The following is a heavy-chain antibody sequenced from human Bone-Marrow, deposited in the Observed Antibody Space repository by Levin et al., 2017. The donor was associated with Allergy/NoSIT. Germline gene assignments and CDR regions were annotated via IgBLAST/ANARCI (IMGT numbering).Heavy chain of an antibody. Sequence: LSLTCAASGFTFRSYGMHWVRQAPGKGLEWVAVIWYDGSNKYYADSVKGRFTISRDNSKNTLYLQMNSLRAEDTAVYYCARAALEYSGYDIHWFDPWGQGTLVTVSS. J-gene: IGHJ5*02. V-gene: IGHV3-33*01. CDR1: GFTFRSYG. CDR3: ARAALEYSGYDIHWFDP. CDR2: IWYDGSNK. D-gene: IGHD5-12*01.